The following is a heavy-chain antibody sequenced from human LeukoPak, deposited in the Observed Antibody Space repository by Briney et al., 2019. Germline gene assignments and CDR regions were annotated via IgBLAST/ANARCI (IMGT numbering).Heavy chain of an antibody. CDR1: GFTFSSYG. CDR2: IRYDGSNK. Sequence: PGGSLRLSCAASGFTFSSYGMHWVRQAPGKGLEWVAFIRYDGSNKYYADSVKGRFTISRDNSKNTLYLQMNSLRAEDTAVYYCVKDIGYCSGGSCSPSRDFDYWGQGTLVTVSS. D-gene: IGHD2-15*01. J-gene: IGHJ4*02. V-gene: IGHV3-30*02. CDR3: VKDIGYCSGGSCSPSRDFDY.